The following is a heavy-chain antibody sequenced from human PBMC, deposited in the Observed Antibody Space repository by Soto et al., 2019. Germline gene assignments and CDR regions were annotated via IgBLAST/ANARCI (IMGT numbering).Heavy chain of an antibody. J-gene: IGHJ6*02. Sequence: PGGSLRLSCAASGFTFSSYGMHWVRQAPGKGLEWVAVIWYDGSNKYYADSVKGRFTISRDNSKNTLYLQMSSLRAEDTAVYYCAREFRIGVATMMDYYYGMDVWGQGTTVTVSS. CDR3: AREFRIGVATMMDYYYGMDV. CDR2: IWYDGSNK. CDR1: GFTFSSYG. V-gene: IGHV3-33*01. D-gene: IGHD5-12*01.